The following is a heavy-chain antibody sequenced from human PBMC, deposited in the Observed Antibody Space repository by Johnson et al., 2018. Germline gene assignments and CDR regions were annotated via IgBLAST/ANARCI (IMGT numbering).Heavy chain of an antibody. CDR1: GFIFSSYS. D-gene: IGHD2-2*01. J-gene: IGHJ1*01. Sequence: VQLVESGGGLVQPGGSLRLSCAGSGFIFSSYSMTWVRQAPGKGLEWVANIKQDGSGNYYADSVKGRLTISRDNSKNTLYLQRNSLRAEDTAVYFCARDPAVGLGVFQHWGQGTLVTVSS. CDR3: ARDPAVGLGVFQH. CDR2: IKQDGSGN. V-gene: IGHV3-7*01.